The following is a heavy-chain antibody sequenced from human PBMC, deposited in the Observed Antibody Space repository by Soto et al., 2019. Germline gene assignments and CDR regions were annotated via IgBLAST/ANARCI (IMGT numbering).Heavy chain of an antibody. J-gene: IGHJ3*01. CDR2: IYSGGST. D-gene: IGHD5-18*01. CDR1: GFTVSSNY. V-gene: IGHV3-53*01. Sequence: LRLSCAASGFTVSSNYMSWGRQAPGTGLEWVSVIYSGGSTYYADSVKGRFTISRDNSKNTLYLQMNSLRAEDTAVYYCASLHTDIADPFDRCAHVTMASVS. CDR3: ASLHTDIADPFDR.